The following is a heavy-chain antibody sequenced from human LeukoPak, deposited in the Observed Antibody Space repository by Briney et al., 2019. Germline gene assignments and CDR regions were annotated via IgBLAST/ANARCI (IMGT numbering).Heavy chain of an antibody. V-gene: IGHV1-69*05. CDR2: IIPIFGTA. Sequence: SVKVSCKASGYTFTGYYMHWVRQAPGQGLEWMGGIIPIFGTANYAQKFQGRVTITTDESTSTAYMELSSLRSEDTAVYYCATAGYQLLLPFDYWGQGTLVTVSS. CDR3: ATAGYQLLLPFDY. CDR1: GYTFTGYY. D-gene: IGHD2-2*01. J-gene: IGHJ4*02.